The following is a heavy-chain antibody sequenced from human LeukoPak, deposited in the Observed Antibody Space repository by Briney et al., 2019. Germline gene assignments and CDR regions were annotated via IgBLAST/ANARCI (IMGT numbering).Heavy chain of an antibody. Sequence: GGSLRLSCAASGFTFSSYSMNWVRQAPGKGLEWVSSISSSSSYIYYADSVKGRFTISRDNAKNSLYLQMNSLRAEDTAVYYCARDGEVGSPHYCSSTSCLPDAFDIWGQGTMVTVSS. CDR3: ARDGEVGSPHYCSSTSCLPDAFDI. J-gene: IGHJ3*02. CDR2: ISSSSSYI. D-gene: IGHD2-2*01. CDR1: GFTFSSYS. V-gene: IGHV3-21*04.